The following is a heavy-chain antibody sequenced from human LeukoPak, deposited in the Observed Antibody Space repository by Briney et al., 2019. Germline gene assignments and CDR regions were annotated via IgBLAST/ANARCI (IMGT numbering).Heavy chain of an antibody. CDR2: IIPIFGTA. CDR3: ARGWSFALWDY. V-gene: IGHV1-69*13. J-gene: IGHJ4*02. CDR1: GGTFSSYA. Sequence: GASVKISCKASGGTFSSYAISWVRQAPGQGLEWMGGIIPIFGTANYAQKFQGRVTITADESTSTAYMELSSLRSEDTAVYYCARGWSFALWDYWGQGTLVTVSS. D-gene: IGHD2/OR15-2a*01.